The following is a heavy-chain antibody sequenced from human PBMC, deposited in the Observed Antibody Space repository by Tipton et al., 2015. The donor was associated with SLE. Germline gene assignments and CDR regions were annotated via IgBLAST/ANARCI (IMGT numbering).Heavy chain of an antibody. Sequence: TLSLTCSISGGSISTHYWSWIRQPPGKGLEWIGYIYYSGSTNYNPSLKRRVTMSVDTSKNQFSLKLTSVTAAHTTVYDCGGGRDPGGCQHWGQGTLVTVSS. CDR3: GGGRDPGGCQH. D-gene: IGHD6-25*01. CDR1: GGSISTHY. J-gene: IGHJ1*01. V-gene: IGHV4-59*11. CDR2: IYYSGST.